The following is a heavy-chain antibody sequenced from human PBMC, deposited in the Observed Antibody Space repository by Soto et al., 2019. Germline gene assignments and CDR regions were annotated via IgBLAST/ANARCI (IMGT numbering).Heavy chain of an antibody. D-gene: IGHD2-21*01. CDR3: ATDAVFSKLWGYGEAAFDI. J-gene: IGHJ3*02. V-gene: IGHV3-33*01. CDR1: GFTFSSYG. Sequence: QVQLVESGGGVVQPGRSLRLSCAASGFTFSSYGMHWVRQAPGKGLEWVAVIWYDGSNKYYADSVKGRFTISRDNSKNTLYLQMNSLRAEDTAVYYCATDAVFSKLWGYGEAAFDIWGQGTMVIVSS. CDR2: IWYDGSNK.